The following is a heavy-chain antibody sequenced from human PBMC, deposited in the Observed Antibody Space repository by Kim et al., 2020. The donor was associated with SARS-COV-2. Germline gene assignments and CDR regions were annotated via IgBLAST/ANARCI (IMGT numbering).Heavy chain of an antibody. V-gene: IGHV1-24*01. J-gene: IGHJ4*02. CDR2: DGET. Sequence: DGETIYAQKLQGIVTMTEDTSTDTAYMELSSLRSEDTAVYYCATDSGLDYWGQGTLVTVSS. CDR3: ATDSGLDY.